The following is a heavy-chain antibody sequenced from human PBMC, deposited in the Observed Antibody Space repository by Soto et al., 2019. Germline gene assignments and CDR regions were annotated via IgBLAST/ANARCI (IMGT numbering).Heavy chain of an antibody. CDR1: GGSISSYY. Sequence: PSETLSLTCTVSGGSISSYYWSWIRQPPGKGLEWIGYIYYSGSTNYNPSLKSRVTISVDTSKNQFSLKLSSVTAADTAVYYCARRGYSGYDSFYFAYWGQGTLVTVSS. CDR3: ARRGYSGYDSFYFAY. D-gene: IGHD5-12*01. CDR2: IYYSGST. J-gene: IGHJ4*02. V-gene: IGHV4-59*08.